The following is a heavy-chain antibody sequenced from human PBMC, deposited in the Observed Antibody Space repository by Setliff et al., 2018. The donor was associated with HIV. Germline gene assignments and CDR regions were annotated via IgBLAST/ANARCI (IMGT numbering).Heavy chain of an antibody. V-gene: IGHV4-39*01. CDR3: ARPHSGRGGGAYFDP. CDR1: GDSITSGHFY. J-gene: IGHJ5*02. Sequence: SETLSLTCTVSGDSITSGHFYWGWIRQAPGKGLEWIGNILDGRVTFFSPSLRGRVTISVDASKNQVSLNLRSVTAADSAVYHCARPHSGRGGGAYFDPWGQGILVTVSS. D-gene: IGHD6-19*01. CDR2: ILDGRVT.